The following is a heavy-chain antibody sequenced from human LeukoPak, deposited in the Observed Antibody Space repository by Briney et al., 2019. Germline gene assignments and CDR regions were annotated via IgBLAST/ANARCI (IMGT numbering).Heavy chain of an antibody. V-gene: IGHV3-11*01. D-gene: IGHD1-26*01. CDR3: ARDDSIVGVTTEGEEYYFDY. CDR2: ISSSGSTI. Sequence: PGGSLRLSCAASGFTFSNAWLSWVRQAPGKGLEWVSYISSSGSTIYYADSVKGRFTISRDNAKNSLYLQMNSLRAEDTAVYYCARDDSIVGVTTEGEEYYFDYWGQGTLVTVSS. J-gene: IGHJ4*02. CDR1: GFTFSNAW.